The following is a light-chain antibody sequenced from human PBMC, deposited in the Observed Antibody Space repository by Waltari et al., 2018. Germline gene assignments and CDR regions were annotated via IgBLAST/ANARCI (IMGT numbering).Light chain of an antibody. CDR2: LIN. V-gene: IGLV1-44*01. CDR3: ATWDDGLSGVV. J-gene: IGLJ3*02. CDR1: SSNIGSNT. Sequence: QSVLTQPPSASGTPGQRVTSSSSGSSSNIGSNTVTWYQHPPCTAPNLPIYLINRRPSGVPDRFSGSKSGTSASLAISGLQSEDEALYYCATWDDGLSGVVFGGGTKVTVL.